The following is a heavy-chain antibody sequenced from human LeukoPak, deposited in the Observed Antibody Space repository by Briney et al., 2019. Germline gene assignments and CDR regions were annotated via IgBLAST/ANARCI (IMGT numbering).Heavy chain of an antibody. Sequence: SVKVSCKASGFTFISSAMQWVRQARGQRLEWIGWIVVGSGNTNYAQKLQGRVTMTTDTSTSTAYMELRSLGSDDTAVYYCARDRGYFDYWGQGTLVTVSS. V-gene: IGHV1-58*02. D-gene: IGHD5-24*01. CDR1: GFTFISSA. CDR2: IVVGSGNT. CDR3: ARDRGYFDY. J-gene: IGHJ4*02.